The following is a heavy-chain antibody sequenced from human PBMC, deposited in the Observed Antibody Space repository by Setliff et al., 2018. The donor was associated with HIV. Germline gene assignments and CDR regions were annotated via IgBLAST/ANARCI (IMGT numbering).Heavy chain of an antibody. CDR2: VDPEDGET. Sequence: WVQQAPGKGLEWMGRVDPEDGETKYAEKFQGRVTMTRDTSTSTVYMELSSLRSEDTAVYYCARGPYSSGFKTWRDYYYYYGMDVWGQGTTVTVSS. D-gene: IGHD6-19*01. V-gene: IGHV1-69-2*01. J-gene: IGHJ6*02. CDR3: ARGPYSSGFKTWRDYYYYYGMDV.